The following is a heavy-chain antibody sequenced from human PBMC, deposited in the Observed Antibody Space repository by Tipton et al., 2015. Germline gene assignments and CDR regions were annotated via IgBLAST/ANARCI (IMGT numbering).Heavy chain of an antibody. J-gene: IGHJ6*02. V-gene: IGHV4-38-2*02. Sequence: LRLSCAVSAYSISSDYYWGWIRQPPGKGLKWIGSISHSGNTYSNPSLKSRVTISVDTSKHQFSLKLSSVTAADTAVYYCARDLEHGMDVWGQGTTVTVSS. CDR2: ISHSGNT. D-gene: IGHD5-24*01. CDR1: AYSISSDYY. CDR3: ARDLEHGMDV.